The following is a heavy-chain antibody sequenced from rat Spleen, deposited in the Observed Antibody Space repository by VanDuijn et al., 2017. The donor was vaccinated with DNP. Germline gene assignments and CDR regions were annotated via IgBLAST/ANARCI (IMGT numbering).Heavy chain of an antibody. Sequence: EVQLVESGGGLVQPGRSLKLSCAASGFTFNNYWMTWIRQVPGKGLEWVASISPSGGSTYYRDSVKGRFTISRDNAKNTLYLQMDSLRSEDTATYYCTTDFERGYWGQGVMVTVSS. CDR2: ISPSGGST. CDR1: GFTFNNYW. V-gene: IGHV5-31*01. D-gene: IGHD1-11*01. J-gene: IGHJ2*01. CDR3: TTDFERGY.